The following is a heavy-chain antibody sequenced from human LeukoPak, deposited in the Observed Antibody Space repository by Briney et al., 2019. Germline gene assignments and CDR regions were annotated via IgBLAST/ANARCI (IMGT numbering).Heavy chain of an antibody. V-gene: IGHV3-48*04. CDR2: IGSSGTPR. D-gene: IGHD6-19*01. CDR1: GFTFSTYN. Sequence: TGGSLRLSCAASGFTFSTYNMNWVRQAPGKGLEWVSNIGSSGTPRYYAESVKGRFSISRDNAENSLFLQMNSLRVEDTGIYYCALLAVASDFDYWGQGALVTVSS. J-gene: IGHJ4*02. CDR3: ALLAVASDFDY.